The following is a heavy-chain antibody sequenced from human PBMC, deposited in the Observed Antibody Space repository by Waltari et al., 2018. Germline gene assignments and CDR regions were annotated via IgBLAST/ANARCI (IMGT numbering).Heavy chain of an antibody. CDR3: AKGKYLLDY. Sequence: QVQLVESGGGVVQPGSSLRLSCAASGFTFSSYGMHWVRQAPGKGLEWVAVISYDGSNKYYADSVKGRFTISRDNSKNTLYLQMNSLRAEDTAVYYCAKGKYLLDYWGQGTLVTVSS. CDR1: GFTFSSYG. CDR2: ISYDGSNK. J-gene: IGHJ4*02. D-gene: IGHD2-2*01. V-gene: IGHV3-30*18.